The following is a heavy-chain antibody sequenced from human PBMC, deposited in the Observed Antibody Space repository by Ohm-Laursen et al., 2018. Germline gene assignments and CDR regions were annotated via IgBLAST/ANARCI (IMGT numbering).Heavy chain of an antibody. Sequence: GTLSLTCTVSGGSISSYYWSWIRQPAGKGLEWIGRIYTSGSTNYNPSLKSRVTIAVDTSKNQFSLKLSSVTAADTSVYYCATSNNWYYFDYWGQGTLVTVSS. CDR2: IYTSGST. V-gene: IGHV4-4*07. J-gene: IGHJ4*02. D-gene: IGHD6-13*01. CDR3: ATSNNWYYFDY. CDR1: GGSISSYY.